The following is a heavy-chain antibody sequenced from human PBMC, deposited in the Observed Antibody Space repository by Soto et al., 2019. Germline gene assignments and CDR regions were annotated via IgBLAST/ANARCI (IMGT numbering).Heavy chain of an antibody. Sequence: QVQLQQWGAGLLKPSETLSLTCAVYGGSFSGYYWSWIRQPPGKGLEWIGEINHSGSTNYNPSLKSRVTISVDTSKNQFSLKLSSVTAADTAVYYCARVTFGAVWYFDLWGRSTLVTVSS. CDR2: INHSGST. D-gene: IGHD3-10*01. CDR1: GGSFSGYY. J-gene: IGHJ2*01. V-gene: IGHV4-34*01. CDR3: ARVTFGAVWYFDL.